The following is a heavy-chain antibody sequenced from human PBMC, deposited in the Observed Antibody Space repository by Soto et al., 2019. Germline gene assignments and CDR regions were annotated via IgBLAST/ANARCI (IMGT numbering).Heavy chain of an antibody. D-gene: IGHD3-16*01. CDR2: ISSSSSYI. CDR1: GFTFSSYS. CDR3: ARVWRIDHVAGGFDY. J-gene: IGHJ4*02. V-gene: IGHV3-21*01. Sequence: GGSLRLSCAASGFTFSSYSINWVRQAPWKGLEWVSSISSSSSYIYYADSVKGRFTISRDNAKNSLYLQMNSLRAEDTAVYYCARVWRIDHVAGGFDYWGQGTLVTVSS.